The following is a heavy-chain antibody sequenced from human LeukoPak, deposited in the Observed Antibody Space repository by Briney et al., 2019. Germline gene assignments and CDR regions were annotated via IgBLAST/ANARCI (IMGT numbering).Heavy chain of an antibody. CDR1: GFTFSSYW. D-gene: IGHD3-22*01. J-gene: IGHJ4*02. V-gene: IGHV3-7*01. CDR2: IKQDGSEK. Sequence: PGGSLRLSCAASGFTFSSYWMSWVRQAPGKGLEWVANIKQDGSEKYYVDSVKGRFTISRDNAKNSLYLQMNSLRAEDTAVYSCAKGHRAGQPYYDNTGSGFDYWGQGILVTVSS. CDR3: AKGHRAGQPYYDNTGSGFDY.